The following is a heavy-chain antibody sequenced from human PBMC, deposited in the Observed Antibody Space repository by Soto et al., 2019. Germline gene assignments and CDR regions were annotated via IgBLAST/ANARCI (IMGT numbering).Heavy chain of an antibody. D-gene: IGHD2-2*01. CDR2: INHSGST. Sequence: QVQLQQWGAGLLKPSETLSLTCAVYGGSFSGYYWSWIRQPPGKGLEWIGEINHSGSTNYNPSLKSRVTRSVDTSKNQFSLKLSSVTAADTAVYYCARGPGVVVPAAIRSYYFDYWGQGTLVTVSS. CDR3: ARGPGVVVPAAIRSYYFDY. J-gene: IGHJ4*02. CDR1: GGSFSGYY. V-gene: IGHV4-34*01.